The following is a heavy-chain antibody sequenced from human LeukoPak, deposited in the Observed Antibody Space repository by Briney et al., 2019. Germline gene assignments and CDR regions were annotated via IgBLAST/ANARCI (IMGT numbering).Heavy chain of an antibody. CDR1: GGSFSDYY. Sequence: SETLSLTCAVYGGSFSDYYWNWIRQPPGKGLEWIGEVTHSGSTYYNPSLKSRVTISVDTSKNQFSLKLSSVTAADTAVYYCARVRYYDFWSGYLDYWGQGTLVTVSS. CDR2: VTHSGST. J-gene: IGHJ4*02. CDR3: ARVRYYDFWSGYLDY. V-gene: IGHV4-34*09. D-gene: IGHD3-3*01.